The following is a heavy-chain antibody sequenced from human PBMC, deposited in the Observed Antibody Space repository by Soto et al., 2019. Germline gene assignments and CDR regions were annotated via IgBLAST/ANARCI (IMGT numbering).Heavy chain of an antibody. CDR3: ARAPDSYSGYDYSKYNWFDP. J-gene: IGHJ5*02. D-gene: IGHD5-12*01. Sequence: GGSLRLSCAASGFTFSSYAMSWVRQAPGKGLEWVSAISSSSSYIYYADSVKGRFTISRDNAKNSLYLQMNSLRAEDTAVYYCARAPDSYSGYDYSKYNWFDPWGQGTLVTVSS. CDR1: GFTFSSYA. CDR2: ISSSSSYI. V-gene: IGHV3-21*01.